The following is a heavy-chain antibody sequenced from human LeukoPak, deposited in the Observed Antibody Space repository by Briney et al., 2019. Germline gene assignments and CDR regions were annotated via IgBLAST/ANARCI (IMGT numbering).Heavy chain of an antibody. J-gene: IGHJ6*02. CDR2: ISWNSGSI. CDR1: GFTFDDYA. V-gene: IGHV3-9*01. Sequence: QPGRSLRLSCAASGFTFDDYAMHWVRQAPGKGLEWVSGISWNSGSIGYADSVKGRFTISRDNAKNSLYLQMNSLRAEDTALYYCAKDIQYYYGMDVWGQGTTVTVSS. CDR3: AKDIQYYYGMDV.